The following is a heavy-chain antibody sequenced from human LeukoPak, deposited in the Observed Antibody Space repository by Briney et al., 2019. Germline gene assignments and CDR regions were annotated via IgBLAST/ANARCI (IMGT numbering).Heavy chain of an antibody. D-gene: IGHD6-13*01. V-gene: IGHV3-20*04. J-gene: IGHJ3*02. CDR1: GFTFDDYG. Sequence: GGSLRLSCAASGFTFDDYGMSWVRQAPGKGLEWVSGINWNGGSTGYADSVKGRFTISRDNAKNSLYLQMNSLRAEDTALYYCAKDVAAAGTRSAFDIWGQGTMVTVSS. CDR3: AKDVAAAGTRSAFDI. CDR2: INWNGGST.